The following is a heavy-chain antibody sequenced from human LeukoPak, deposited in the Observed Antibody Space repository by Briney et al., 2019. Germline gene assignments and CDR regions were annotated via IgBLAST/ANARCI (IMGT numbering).Heavy chain of an antibody. Sequence: SVKVSCKASGGTFSSYAISWVREAPGQGLEWMGRIIPILGIANYAQKFQGRVTITADKSTSTAYMELSSLRSEDTAVYYCAREVDGYNYRYYFDYWGQGTLVTVSS. CDR3: AREVDGYNYRYYFDY. V-gene: IGHV1-69*04. D-gene: IGHD5-24*01. J-gene: IGHJ4*02. CDR2: IIPILGIA. CDR1: GGTFSSYA.